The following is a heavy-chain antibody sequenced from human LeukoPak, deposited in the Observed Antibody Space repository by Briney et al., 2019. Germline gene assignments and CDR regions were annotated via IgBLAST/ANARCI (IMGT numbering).Heavy chain of an antibody. CDR3: ASGGYSGYDWDLYYFDY. D-gene: IGHD5-12*01. Sequence: SVKVSCKASGGTFTSYAISWVGQAPGQGGEGMGGIIPIFGRANYAQKFQGRVTITADESTSTAYMELSSLRSEDTAVYYCASGGYSGYDWDLYYFDYWGQGTLVTVSS. CDR1: GGTFTSYA. V-gene: IGHV1-69*01. J-gene: IGHJ4*02. CDR2: IIPIFGRA.